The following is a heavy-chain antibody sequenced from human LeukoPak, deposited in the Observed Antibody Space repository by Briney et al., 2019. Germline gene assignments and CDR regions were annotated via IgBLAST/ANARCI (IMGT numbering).Heavy chain of an antibody. V-gene: IGHV3-74*01. J-gene: IGHJ4*02. Sequence: PGGSLRLSCAASGFTFSIYWMHWVRQAPGKGLVWVSRINNDGSSTSYADSVKGRFTISRDDAKNTLYLQMNSLRAEDTAVYYCARVWSYYYFDYWGQGALVTVSS. CDR3: ARVWSYYYFDY. CDR1: GFTFSIYW. D-gene: IGHD2-8*02. CDR2: INNDGSST.